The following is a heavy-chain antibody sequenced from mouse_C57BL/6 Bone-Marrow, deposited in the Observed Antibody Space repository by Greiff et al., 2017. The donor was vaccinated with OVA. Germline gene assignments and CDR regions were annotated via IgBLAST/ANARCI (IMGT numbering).Heavy chain of an antibody. V-gene: IGHV2-5*01. J-gene: IGHJ2*01. CDR2: IWRGGST. D-gene: IGHD2-1*01. Sequence: VKLMESGPGLVQPSQSLSITCTVSGFSLTSYGVHWVRQSPGKGLEWLGVIWRGGSTDYNAAFMSRLSITKDNSKSQVFFKMNSLQADDTAIYYCAKKGKKLLGFDYWGQGTTLTVSS. CDR3: AKKGKKLLGFDY. CDR1: GFSLTSYG.